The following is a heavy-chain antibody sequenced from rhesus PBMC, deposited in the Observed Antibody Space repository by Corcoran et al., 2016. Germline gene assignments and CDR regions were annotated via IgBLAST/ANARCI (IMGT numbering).Heavy chain of an antibody. D-gene: IGHD1-1*01. J-gene: IGHJ4*01. CDR2: IYGSSGST. V-gene: IGHV4-76*01. CDR1: GYSISSGYD. CDR3: ARGLSWNYRLDY. Sequence: QVQLQESGPGVVKPSETLSLTCAVSGYSISSGYDWSWIRQPPGKGLEWIGYIYGSSGSTNYNPSLNNRLNISKDTSKNQFSLKLSSVTAADTAVYYCARGLSWNYRLDYWGQGVLVTVSS.